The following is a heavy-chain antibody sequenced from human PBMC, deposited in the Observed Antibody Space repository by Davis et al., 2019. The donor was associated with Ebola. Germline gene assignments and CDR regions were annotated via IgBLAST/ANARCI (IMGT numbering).Heavy chain of an antibody. J-gene: IGHJ4*02. D-gene: IGHD2-15*01. CDR3: ARAGHCSGGSCYSMVY. CDR2: INPNSGGT. Sequence: ASVKVSCKASGYTFTGYYIHWVRQAPGQGLEWMGWINPNSGGTNYAQKFQGRVTMTRDTSTSTVYMELSSLRSEDTAVYYCARAGHCSGGSCYSMVYWGQGTLVTVSS. V-gene: IGHV1-2*02. CDR1: GYTFTGYY.